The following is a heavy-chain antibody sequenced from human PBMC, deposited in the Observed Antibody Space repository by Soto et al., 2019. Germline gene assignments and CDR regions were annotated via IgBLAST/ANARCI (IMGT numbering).Heavy chain of an antibody. CDR1: GGSIRVQSYY. J-gene: IGHJ5*02. CDR3: TRRYNWNDYYFDP. Sequence: SETLSLTCTVSGGSIRVQSYYWTWIRQTPGKGLEWVGSSYYSGTSYFNPALKGRVTISVFTSTNQFSLRLTSVTAADTAVYYCTRRYNWNDYYFDPWGQGTLVTSPQ. D-gene: IGHD1-20*01. V-gene: IGHV4-39*01. CDR2: SYYSGTS.